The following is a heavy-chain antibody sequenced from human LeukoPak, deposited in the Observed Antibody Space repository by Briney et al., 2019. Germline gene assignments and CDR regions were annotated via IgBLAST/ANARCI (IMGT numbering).Heavy chain of an antibody. CDR2: INPSGGST. V-gene: IGHV1-46*01. D-gene: IGHD3-3*01. Sequence: ASVKVSCKAFGYTFTSNYMHWVRQAPGQGPEWMGVINPSGGSTSYAQKFQGRVTMTRDMSTSTVYMELSSLRSEDTAVYYCARSSHDFWSGYYLSPTKYNWFDPWGQGTLVTVSS. CDR1: GYTFTSNY. CDR3: ARSSHDFWSGYYLSPTKYNWFDP. J-gene: IGHJ5*02.